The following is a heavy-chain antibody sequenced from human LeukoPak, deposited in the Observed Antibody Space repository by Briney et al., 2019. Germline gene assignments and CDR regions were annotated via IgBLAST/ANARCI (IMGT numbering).Heavy chain of an antibody. CDR3: TSQKPKYYDILTGYDPFDY. CDR1: GFTFSDYY. V-gene: IGHV3-11*06. Sequence: GVSLRLSCAASGFTFSDYYMSWIRQAPGKGLEWVSYICSSSSYTNYADSVKGRFTISRDNAKNSLYLQMNSLRAEDTAVYYCTSQKPKYYDILTGYDPFDYWGQGTLVTVSS. J-gene: IGHJ4*02. CDR2: ICSSSSYT. D-gene: IGHD3-9*01.